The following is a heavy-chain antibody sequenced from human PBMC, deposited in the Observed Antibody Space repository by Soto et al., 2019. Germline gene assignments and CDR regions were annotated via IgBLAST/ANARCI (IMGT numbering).Heavy chain of an antibody. V-gene: IGHV3-21*01. J-gene: IGHJ6*02. CDR2: INSGSSFI. CDR3: ARGTESYSWNDGLMDV. D-gene: IGHD1-1*01. Sequence: EVQLVESGGGLVKPEGSLRLSCAASGFTLSSFTMNWVRQTPEKGLEWISSINSGSSFIYYADSVRGRFTISRDDAKNSLYLQMNSLSAGDTSLYYCARGTESYSWNDGLMDVWGQGTTVIVSS. CDR1: GFTLSSFT.